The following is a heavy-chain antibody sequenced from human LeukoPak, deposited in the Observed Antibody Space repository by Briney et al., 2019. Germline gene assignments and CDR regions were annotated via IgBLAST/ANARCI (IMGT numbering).Heavy chain of an antibody. Sequence: SQTLSLTCAVSGGSISSGGYSWSWIRQPPGKGLEWIGYIYHSGSTYYNPSLKSRVTISVDTSKNQFSLKLSSVTAADTAVYYCARWVGATWFDPWGQGTLVTVSS. CDR2: IYHSGST. CDR3: ARWVGATWFDP. V-gene: IGHV4-30-2*01. CDR1: GGSISSGGYS. D-gene: IGHD1-26*01. J-gene: IGHJ5*02.